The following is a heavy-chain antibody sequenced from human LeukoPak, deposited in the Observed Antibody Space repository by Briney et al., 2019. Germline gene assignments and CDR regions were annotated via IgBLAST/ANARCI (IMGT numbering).Heavy chain of an antibody. J-gene: IGHJ4*02. Sequence: GGSLRLSCAASGFTFNSYWMHWVRQVPGKGLVWVSRINSDGSRINYADSVEGRFTISRDNAKNTVYLQMNSLRVEDTAVYYCARVRQALGISQWELAPIAYWGQGTLVTVSS. CDR1: GFTFNSYW. CDR2: INSDGSRI. V-gene: IGHV3-74*01. D-gene: IGHD1-26*01. CDR3: ARVRQALGISQWELAPIAY.